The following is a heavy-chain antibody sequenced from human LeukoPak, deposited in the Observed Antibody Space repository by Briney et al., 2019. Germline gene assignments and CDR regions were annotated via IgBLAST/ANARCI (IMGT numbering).Heavy chain of an antibody. V-gene: IGHV1-18*01. D-gene: IGHD4-17*01. Sequence: ASVKVSCTASGYTFTSYDISWVRQAPGQGLEWMGWISAYNGNTNYAQKLQGRVTMTTDTSTSTAYMELRSLRSDDTAVYYCAREVNGDSLDYWGQGTLVTVSS. CDR2: ISAYNGNT. CDR3: AREVNGDSLDY. J-gene: IGHJ4*02. CDR1: GYTFTSYD.